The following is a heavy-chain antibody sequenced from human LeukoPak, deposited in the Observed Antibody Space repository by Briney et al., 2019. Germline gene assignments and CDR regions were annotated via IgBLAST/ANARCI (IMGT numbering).Heavy chain of an antibody. CDR2: TYYRSNWYN. V-gene: IGHV6-1*01. D-gene: IGHD3-10*01. CDR3: ARLWFGGGRFDP. J-gene: IGHJ5*02. CDR1: GDSVSSNSAA. Sequence: SQTLSLTCAISGDSVSSNSAAWNWNRQSPSRGLEWLGRTYYRSNWYNDYAISVKSRITINPDTSKNQFSLQLDSVTPEDTAVYYCARLWFGGGRFDPWGQGTLVTVSS.